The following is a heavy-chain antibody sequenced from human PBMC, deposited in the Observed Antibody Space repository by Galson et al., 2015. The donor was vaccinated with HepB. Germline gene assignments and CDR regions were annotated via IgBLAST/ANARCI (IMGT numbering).Heavy chain of an antibody. CDR1: GYAFIGCP. V-gene: IGHV1-2*02. Sequence: SVKVSCKASGYAFIGCPVNWVRQAPGQGLEWMGWISPKNGGTNYAQKFQGRVTMTSDTSTSTAFMELSSLRSDDTAVYYCARDDWNSGYWGQGTLVTVSS. J-gene: IGHJ4*02. CDR3: ARDDWNSGY. CDR2: ISPKNGGT. D-gene: IGHD1-7*01.